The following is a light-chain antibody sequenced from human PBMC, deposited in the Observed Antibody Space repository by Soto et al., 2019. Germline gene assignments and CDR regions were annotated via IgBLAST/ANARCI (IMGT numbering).Light chain of an antibody. J-gene: IGKJ5*01. V-gene: IGKV2-28*01. CDR3: IQALQTPIT. CDR1: QSLVHSNGNTY. Sequence: DIVMTQSPRSLSVTPGEPASISCRSSQSLVHSNGNTYLDWYLQKPGQSPQLLIYLGSNRASGVPDRFSGRRSGTDFTLKISRVEAEDVGVYYCIQALQTPITFGQGTRLEIK. CDR2: LGS.